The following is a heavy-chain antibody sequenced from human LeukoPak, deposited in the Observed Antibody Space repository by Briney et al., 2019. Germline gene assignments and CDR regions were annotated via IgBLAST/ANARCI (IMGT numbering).Heavy chain of an antibody. Sequence: ASVEVSCKTSGYTFTNYGISWVRQAPGQGVEWMGWVSAYNDNTNYAQKLQGRVTMTTDTSTSTAYMELRSLRSDDTAVYYCARDWYCSSSCFDVFDIWGQGTMVTVSS. CDR3: ARDWYCSSSCFDVFDI. CDR2: VSAYNDNT. J-gene: IGHJ3*02. V-gene: IGHV1-18*01. CDR1: GYTFTNYG. D-gene: IGHD2-2*01.